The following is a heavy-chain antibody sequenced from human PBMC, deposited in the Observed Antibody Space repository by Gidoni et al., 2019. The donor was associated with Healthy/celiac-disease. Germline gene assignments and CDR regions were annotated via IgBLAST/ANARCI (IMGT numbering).Heavy chain of an antibody. D-gene: IGHD3-16*01. CDR3: ARARWMRRGGFGY. CDR2: INHSGST. CDR1: GGSFSGYY. V-gene: IGHV4-34*01. J-gene: IGHJ4*02. Sequence: QVQLQQWGAGLLKPSETLSLTCAVYGGSFSGYYWSWIRQPPGKGLEWIGEINHSGSTNYNPSLKSRVTISVDTSKNQFSLKLSSVTAADTAVYYCARARWMRRGGFGYWGQGTLVTVSS.